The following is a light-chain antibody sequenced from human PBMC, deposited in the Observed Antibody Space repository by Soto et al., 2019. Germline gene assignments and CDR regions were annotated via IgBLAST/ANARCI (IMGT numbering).Light chain of an antibody. J-gene: IGKJ2*01. Sequence: DIQMTQSPSTLSASVGDRVTITCRASQSISSWLAWYQHKPGKAPKLLIYDASNLESGVPSRFSGSGSGTEFTLTISSLQPDDFATYYCRQYNTYSYTFGQGTKVDIK. V-gene: IGKV1-5*01. CDR3: RQYNTYSYT. CDR2: DAS. CDR1: QSISSW.